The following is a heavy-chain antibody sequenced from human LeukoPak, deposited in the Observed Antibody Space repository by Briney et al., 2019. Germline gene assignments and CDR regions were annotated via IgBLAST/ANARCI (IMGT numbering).Heavy chain of an antibody. Sequence: GRSLRLSCAASGFTFSSYGMHWVRQAPGKGLEWVAVIWYDGSNKYYADSVKGRFTISRDNSKSTLYLQMNSLRAEDTAVYYCARDYGDLRRYYFDYWGQGTLVTVSS. CDR1: GFTFSSYG. J-gene: IGHJ4*02. CDR3: ARDYGDLRRYYFDY. V-gene: IGHV3-33*01. D-gene: IGHD4-17*01. CDR2: IWYDGSNK.